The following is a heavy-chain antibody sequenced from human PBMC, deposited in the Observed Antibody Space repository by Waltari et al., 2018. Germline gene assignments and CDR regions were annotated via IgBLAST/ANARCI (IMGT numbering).Heavy chain of an antibody. V-gene: IGHV4-30-4*08. D-gene: IGHD2-2*01. Sequence: QVQLQESGPGLVKPSQTLSLTCTVSGASLSSADYYWIWIPPPPGTGLEWIGYIYYSGSTYSSPSLRSRVTISVDTSKNQFSLKLRSVTAADTAVYYCARDHFPEVRRGIYYYYYMDVWGKGTSVTVSS. CDR2: IYYSGST. CDR3: ARDHFPEVRRGIYYYYYMDV. J-gene: IGHJ6*03. CDR1: GASLSSADYY.